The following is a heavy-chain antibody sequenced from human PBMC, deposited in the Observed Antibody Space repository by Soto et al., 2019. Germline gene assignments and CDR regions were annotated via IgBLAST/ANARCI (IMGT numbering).Heavy chain of an antibody. CDR1: GYTFTSYD. V-gene: IGHV1-8*01. Sequence: GASVKVSCKASGYTFTSYDINWVRQATGQGLEWMGWMNPNSGNTGYAQKFQGRVTMTRNTSISTAYMELSSLRSEDTAVYYCAIEPGGLPLVFRYYGMDVWGQGTTVTVSS. CDR2: MNPNSGNT. J-gene: IGHJ6*02. D-gene: IGHD2-8*02. CDR3: AIEPGGLPLVFRYYGMDV.